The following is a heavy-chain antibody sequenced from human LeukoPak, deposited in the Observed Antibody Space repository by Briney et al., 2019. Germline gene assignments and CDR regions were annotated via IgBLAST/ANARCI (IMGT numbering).Heavy chain of an antibody. D-gene: IGHD2-2*01. Sequence: GGSLRLSCAASGFTFSDYWIHWVHQAPGKGLVWVSRINTDGTSTTYADSVRGRFTISRDNAKNTLYLQMNSLRAEDTAVYYCARVVEYCSSTGCNYWYFDLWGRGTLVTVSS. CDR1: GFTFSDYW. V-gene: IGHV3-74*01. J-gene: IGHJ2*01. CDR2: INTDGTST. CDR3: ARVVEYCSSTGCNYWYFDL.